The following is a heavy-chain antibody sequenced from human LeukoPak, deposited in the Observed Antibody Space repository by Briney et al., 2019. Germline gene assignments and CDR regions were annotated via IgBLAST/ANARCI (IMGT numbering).Heavy chain of an antibody. J-gene: IGHJ4*02. CDR3: ARDRWEKYYYDSSGADY. Sequence: GGSLRLSCAASGFTFSSYGMSWVRQAPGKGLEWVSAISGSGGSTYYADSVKGRFTISRDNSKNTLYLQMNSLRAEDTAVYYCARDRWEKYYYDSSGADYWGQGTLVTVSS. CDR1: GFTFSSYG. CDR2: ISGSGGST. D-gene: IGHD3-22*01. V-gene: IGHV3-23*01.